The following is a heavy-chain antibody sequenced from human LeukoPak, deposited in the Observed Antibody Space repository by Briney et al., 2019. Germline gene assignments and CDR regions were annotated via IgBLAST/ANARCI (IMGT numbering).Heavy chain of an antibody. J-gene: IGHJ4*02. CDR2: VKQDETEK. Sequence: GGSLRLSCAAPGFTLSRYWMTWVRQTPGKGLEWVANVKQDETEKYYWDSVRGRFTISRDNAKNSLYLQMNSLRAEDTGFYYCTRDTGGSGSYPDYWGQGTLVTVS. V-gene: IGHV3-7*01. CDR1: GFTLSRYW. D-gene: IGHD1-26*01. CDR3: TRDTGGSGSYPDY.